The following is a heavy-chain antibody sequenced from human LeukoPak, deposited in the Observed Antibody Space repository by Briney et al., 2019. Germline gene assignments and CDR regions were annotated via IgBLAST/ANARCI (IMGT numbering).Heavy chain of an antibody. CDR1: GFTFSSYE. D-gene: IGHD1-14*01. J-gene: IGHJ5*02. CDR2: ISSSGSTI. CDR3: AKDPAGNHLAERSAP. Sequence: GGSLRLSCAASGFTFSSYEMNWVRQAPGKGLEWVSYISSSGSTIYYADSVKGRFTISRDNAKNSLYLQMNSLRAEDTAIYYCAKDPAGNHLAERSAPGAQEPLVTVSS. V-gene: IGHV3-48*03.